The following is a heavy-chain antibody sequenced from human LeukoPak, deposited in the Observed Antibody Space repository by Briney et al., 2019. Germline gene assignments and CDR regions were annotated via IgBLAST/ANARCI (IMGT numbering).Heavy chain of an antibody. CDR1: EYTFTGYY. D-gene: IGHD3-22*01. CDR3: ARDHQDPKYYYDSSGPAGTTANDY. Sequence: ASVKVSCKASEYTFTGYYMHWVRQAPGQGLEWMGWINPNSGGTNYAQKFQGRVTMTRDTSISTAYMELSRLRSGDTAVYYCARDHQDPKYYYDSSGPAGTTANDYWGQGTLVTVSS. V-gene: IGHV1-2*02. J-gene: IGHJ4*02. CDR2: INPNSGGT.